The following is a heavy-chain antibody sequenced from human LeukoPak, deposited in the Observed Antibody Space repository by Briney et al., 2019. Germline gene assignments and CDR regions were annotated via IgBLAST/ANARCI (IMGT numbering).Heavy chain of an antibody. V-gene: IGHV4-39*07. CDR3: ARNYYDSSGYYHAEYFQH. CDR2: IYYSGST. Sequence: KSSETLSLTCTVSGGSISSSSYYWGWIRQPPGKGLEWIGSIYYSGSTNYNPSLKSRVTISVDKSKNQFSLKLSSVTAADTAVYYCARNYYDSSGYYHAEYFQHWGQGTLVTVSS. J-gene: IGHJ1*01. D-gene: IGHD3-22*01. CDR1: GGSISSSSYY.